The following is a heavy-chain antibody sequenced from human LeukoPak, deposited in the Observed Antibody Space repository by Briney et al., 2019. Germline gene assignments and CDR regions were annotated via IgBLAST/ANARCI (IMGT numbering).Heavy chain of an antibody. CDR3: AKRRPTGNYFDY. CDR2: VSGSGRIT. V-gene: IGHV3-23*01. J-gene: IGHJ4*02. Sequence: GGSLRLSCEGSGFTFKNFGMRGIRQAPGKGLEGVSEVSGSGRITDYADSVKGRFAISRDNSKNALYLQMNNLGVEDTAIYYCAKRRPTGNYFDYWGQGTLVTVSA. CDR1: GFTFKNFG. D-gene: IGHD2-8*02.